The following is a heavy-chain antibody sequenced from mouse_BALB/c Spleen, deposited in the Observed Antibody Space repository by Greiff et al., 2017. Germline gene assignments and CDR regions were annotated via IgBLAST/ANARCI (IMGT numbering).Heavy chain of an antibody. CDR1: GYTFTSYV. CDR2: INPYNDGT. CDR3: TRGGITTVVDD. V-gene: IGHV1-14*01. J-gene: IGHJ2*01. Sequence: VQLQQSGPELVKPGASVKMSCKASGYTFTSYVMHWVKQKPGQGLEWIGYINPYNDGTKYNEKFKGKATLTSDKSSSTAYMELSRLTSEDSAVYCCTRGGITTVVDDWGQGTTLTVSA. D-gene: IGHD1-1*01.